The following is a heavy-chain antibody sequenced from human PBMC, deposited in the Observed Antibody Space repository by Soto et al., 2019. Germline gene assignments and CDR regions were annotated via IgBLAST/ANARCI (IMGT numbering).Heavy chain of an antibody. D-gene: IGHD3-22*01. V-gene: IGHV4-59*01. CDR3: ARGSGYYDSSDGWPYYYYGMDV. CDR1: GGSISSYY. Sequence: PSETLSLTCTVSGGSISSYYWSWIRQPPGKGLEWIGYIYYSGSTNYNPSLKSRVTISVDTSKNQFSLKLSSVTAADTAVYYCARGSGYYDSSDGWPYYYYGMDVWGQGTTVTVSS. CDR2: IYYSGST. J-gene: IGHJ6*02.